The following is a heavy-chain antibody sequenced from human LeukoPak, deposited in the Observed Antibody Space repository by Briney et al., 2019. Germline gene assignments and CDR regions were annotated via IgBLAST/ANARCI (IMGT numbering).Heavy chain of an antibody. CDR2: ISYDGSNK. V-gene: IGHV3-30-3*01. D-gene: IGHD3-3*01. CDR1: GFTFSSYA. J-gene: IGHJ4*02. Sequence: GRSLRLSCAASGFTFSSYAMHWVRQAPGKGLEWVAVISYDGSNKYYADSVKGRFTISRDNSKNTLYLQMNSLRAEDTAVYYCARGRGGGYDFWSPFDYWGQGMLVPVSS. CDR3: ARGRGGGYDFWSPFDY.